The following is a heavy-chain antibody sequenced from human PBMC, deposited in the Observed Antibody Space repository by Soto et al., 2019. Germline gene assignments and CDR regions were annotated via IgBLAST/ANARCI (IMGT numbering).Heavy chain of an antibody. CDR1: GFTFSSYA. J-gene: IGHJ6*02. CDR3: STKVDGATSRPSHFYGLAF. V-gene: IGHV3-23*01. D-gene: IGHD2-8*01. Sequence: GGSLRLSCAASGFTFSSYAMSCVRQAPGEGLDWVSAISGSGGSTYYADSVKGRFTISRDSSKNTLYLQMNSLENGDTALYFCSTKVDGATSRPSHFYGLAFWGHGTTVTVSS. CDR2: ISGSGGST.